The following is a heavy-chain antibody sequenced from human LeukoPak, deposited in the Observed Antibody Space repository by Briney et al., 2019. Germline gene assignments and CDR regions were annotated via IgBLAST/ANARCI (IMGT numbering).Heavy chain of an antibody. CDR1: GFTVSSNY. D-gene: IGHD5-24*01. J-gene: IGHJ6*02. CDR2: IYSGGST. Sequence: PWGSLRLSCAASGFTVSSNYMSWVCQAPGKGLEWVSVIYSGGSTYYADSVKGRFTISRDNSKNTLYLQMNSLRAEDTAVYYCAIQVEMATSYYYYGMDVWGQGTTVTVSS. V-gene: IGHV3-66*01. CDR3: AIQVEMATSYYYYGMDV.